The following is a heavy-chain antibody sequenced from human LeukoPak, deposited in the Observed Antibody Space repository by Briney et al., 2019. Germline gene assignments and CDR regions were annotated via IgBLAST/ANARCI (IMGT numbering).Heavy chain of an antibody. V-gene: IGHV1-2*02. Sequence: GASVKVSCKASGYTFTGYYMHWVRQAPGQGLEWMGWINPNSGGTNYAQKFQGRVTMTRDTSISTAYMELSRLRSDDTAVYYCARTTGLAGGAPYYFDYWGQGTLVTVSS. J-gene: IGHJ4*02. CDR1: GYTFTGYY. CDR3: ARTTGLAGGAPYYFDY. D-gene: IGHD1-20*01. CDR2: INPNSGGT.